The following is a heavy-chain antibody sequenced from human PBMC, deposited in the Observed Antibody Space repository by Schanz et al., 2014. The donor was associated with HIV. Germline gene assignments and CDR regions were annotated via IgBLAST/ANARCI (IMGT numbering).Heavy chain of an antibody. Sequence: QVQLVESGGGVVQPGRSLRLTCAASGFTFNTYGMYWVRQAPGKGLEWVAGISYDGVNVYYADSVKGRFTFSRDNSKNTLYLQMYSLRGEDTAVYYCAKGTIFHGDCLDYWGQGTLVTVSS. CDR3: AKGTIFHGDCLDY. J-gene: IGHJ4*02. CDR2: ISYDGVNV. CDR1: GFTFNTYG. D-gene: IGHD4-17*01. V-gene: IGHV3-30*18.